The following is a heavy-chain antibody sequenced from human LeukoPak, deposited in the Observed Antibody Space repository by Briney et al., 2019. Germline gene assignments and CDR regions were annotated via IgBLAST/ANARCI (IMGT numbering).Heavy chain of an antibody. Sequence: GGSLRLSCAASGFTFSSYAMSWVRQAPGKGLEWVSTLSNSGTYIYYADSVKGRFTISRDNSKNTLYLQMNSLRAEDTAVYYCAKDSGKYYYDSSGYFDWGQGTLVTVSS. J-gene: IGHJ4*02. V-gene: IGHV3-23*01. CDR1: GFTFSSYA. CDR2: LSNSGTYI. CDR3: AKDSGKYYYDSSGYFD. D-gene: IGHD3-22*01.